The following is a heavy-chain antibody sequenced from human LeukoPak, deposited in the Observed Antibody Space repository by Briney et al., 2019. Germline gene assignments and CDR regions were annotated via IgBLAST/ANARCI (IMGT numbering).Heavy chain of an antibody. CDR2: INHSGST. V-gene: IGHV4-34*01. Sequence: SETLSLTCAVYGGSFSGYYWSWIRQPPGKGLEWIGEINHSGSTNYNPSLKSRVTISVDTSKNQFSLKLSSVTAADTAVYYCAREAGVKYYYGSGSHLPGYYMDVWGKGTTVTVSS. CDR3: AREAGVKYYYGSGSHLPGYYMDV. J-gene: IGHJ6*03. CDR1: GGSFSGYY. D-gene: IGHD3-10*01.